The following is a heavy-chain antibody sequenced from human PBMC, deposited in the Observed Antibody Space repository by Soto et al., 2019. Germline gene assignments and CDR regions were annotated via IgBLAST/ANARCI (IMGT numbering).Heavy chain of an antibody. Sequence: KASETLSLTCSVYGGSSRAYHWSWIRQSPGEGLEWIGEFSYSGSLNYNPSLKRRVAVSLDTSTDHFSLTMTSVTAADTGVCFCAGGPRYWSFALWGRGTLVTVSS. CDR2: FSYSGSL. V-gene: IGHV4-34*01. CDR1: GGSSRAYH. CDR3: AGGPRYWSFAL. D-gene: IGHD1-20*01. J-gene: IGHJ2*01.